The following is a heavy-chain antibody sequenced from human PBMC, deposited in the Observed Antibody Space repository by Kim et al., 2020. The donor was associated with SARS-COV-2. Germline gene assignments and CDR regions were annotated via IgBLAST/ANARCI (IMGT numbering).Heavy chain of an antibody. V-gene: IGHV3-23*01. CDR1: GFTFSSYA. D-gene: IGHD6-13*01. Sequence: GGSLRLSCAASGFTFSSYAMSWVRQAPGKGLEWVSAISGSGGSTYYADSVKGRFTISRDNSKNTLYLQMNSLRAEDTAVYYCAKDHKYSSSWYWGLAAFDIWGQGTMVTVSS. CDR3: AKDHKYSSSWYWGLAAFDI. J-gene: IGHJ3*02. CDR2: ISGSGGST.